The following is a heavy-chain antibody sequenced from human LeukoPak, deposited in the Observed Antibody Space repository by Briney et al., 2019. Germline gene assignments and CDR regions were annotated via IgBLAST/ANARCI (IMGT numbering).Heavy chain of an antibody. CDR2: IIPIFGTA. V-gene: IGHV1-69*13. Sequence: SVKVSCKASGGTFSSYAISWVRQAPGQGLEWMGGIIPIFGTANYAQEFQGRVTITADESTSTAYMELSSLRSEDTAVYYCARDEAVPDDAFDIWGQGTMVTVSS. CDR3: ARDEAVPDDAFDI. D-gene: IGHD4-17*01. CDR1: GGTFSSYA. J-gene: IGHJ3*02.